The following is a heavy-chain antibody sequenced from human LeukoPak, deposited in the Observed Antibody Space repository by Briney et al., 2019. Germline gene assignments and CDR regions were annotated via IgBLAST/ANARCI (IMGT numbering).Heavy chain of an antibody. CDR1: GFTFGDYA. J-gene: IGHJ4*02. CDR2: IRSKAYGGTT. D-gene: IGHD3-22*01. V-gene: IGHV3-49*04. Sequence: GGSLRLSCTASGFTFGDYAMSWVRQAPGKGLEWVGFIRSKAYGGTTEYAASVKGRFTISRDDSKSIAYLQMNSLKTEDTAVYYCTRDTYYYDSSGYSAEYYFDYWGQGTLVTSSS. CDR3: TRDTYYYDSSGYSAEYYFDY.